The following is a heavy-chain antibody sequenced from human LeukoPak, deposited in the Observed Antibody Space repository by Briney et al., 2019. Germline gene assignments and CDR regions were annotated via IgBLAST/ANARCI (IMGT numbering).Heavy chain of an antibody. CDR3: ARDRSRPFFYGSGIATGNAMDV. V-gene: IGHV4-34*01. CDR2: INHSGST. D-gene: IGHD3-10*01. J-gene: IGHJ6*02. Sequence: PSETLSLTCAVYGGSFSGYYWSWIRQPPGKGLEWIGEINHSGSTNYNPSLKSRVTISVDTSKNQFSLKLSSVTAADTAVYYCARDRSRPFFYGSGIATGNAMDVWGQGTTVTVSS. CDR1: GGSFSGYY.